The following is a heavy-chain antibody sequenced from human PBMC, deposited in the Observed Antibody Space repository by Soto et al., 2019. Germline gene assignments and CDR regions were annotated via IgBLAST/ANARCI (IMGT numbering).Heavy chain of an antibody. D-gene: IGHD6-13*01. Sequence: GGSLRLSCAASGFIFTTAWINWVRQAPGKGLEGVGRIKSKSDGGTPDYAAPVGGRFAISRDDSKSRAYLQMISLKTEDTAVDYCASDFAGRGQLALQASDYWGQGTLVTVSS. V-gene: IGHV3-15*07. CDR3: ASDFAGRGQLALQASDY. CDR1: GFIFTTAW. J-gene: IGHJ4*02. CDR2: IKSKSDGGTP.